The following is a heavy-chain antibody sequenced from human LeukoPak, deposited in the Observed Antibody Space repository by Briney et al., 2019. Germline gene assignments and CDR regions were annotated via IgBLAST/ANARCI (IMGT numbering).Heavy chain of an antibody. D-gene: IGHD6-13*01. CDR3: ARDKDEAAAGTGY. CDR1: GGTFSSYA. V-gene: IGHV1-69*04. Sequence: SVKVSCKASGGTFSSYAISWVRQAPGQGLEWMGRIIPILGIANYAQKFPGRVTITADKSTSTAYMELSSLRSEDTAVYHCARDKDEAAAGTGYWGQGTLVTVSS. J-gene: IGHJ4*02. CDR2: IIPILGIA.